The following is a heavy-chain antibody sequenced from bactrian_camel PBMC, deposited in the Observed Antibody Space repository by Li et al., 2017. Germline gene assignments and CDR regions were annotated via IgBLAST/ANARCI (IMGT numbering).Heavy chain of an antibody. CDR1: GYTNVAYC. CDR3: AAGFAMLVRWLLVENEYTS. CDR2: IWTVDGTT. D-gene: IGHD6*01. Sequence: HVQLVESGGGSVEPGDSRRLACVESGYTNVAYCMGWFRQAPGKERETVASIWTVDGTTVYGSFVQGRFTISQDNAKNTLYLQMNSLEPEDTARYYCAAGFAMLVRWLLVENEYTSWGQGTQVTVS. J-gene: IGHJ4*01. V-gene: IGHV3-2*01.